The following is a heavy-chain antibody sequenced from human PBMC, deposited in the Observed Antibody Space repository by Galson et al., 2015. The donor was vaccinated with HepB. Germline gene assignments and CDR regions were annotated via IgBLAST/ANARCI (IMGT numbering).Heavy chain of an antibody. V-gene: IGHV1-2*04. J-gene: IGHJ6*03. CDR2: INPNSGGT. D-gene: IGHD2-2*01. CDR1: GYTFTGYY. CDR3: ARGYCSSTSCYAANCYYYYMDV. Sequence: SVKVSCKASGYTFTGYYMHWVRQAPGQGLEWMGWINPNSGGTNHAQKFQGWVTMTRDTSISTAYMELSRLRSDDTAVYYCARGYCSSTSCYAANCYYYYMDVWGKGTTVTVSS.